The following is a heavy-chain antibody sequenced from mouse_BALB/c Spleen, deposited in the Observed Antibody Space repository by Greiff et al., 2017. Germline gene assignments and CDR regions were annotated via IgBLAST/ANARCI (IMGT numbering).Heavy chain of an antibody. CDR2: ISSGGSYT. CDR1: GFTFSSYA. J-gene: IGHJ2*01. Sequence: EVQLVESGGGLVKPGGSLKLSCAASGFTFSSYAMSWVRQSPEKRLEWVAEISSGGSYTYYPDTVTGRFTISRDNAKNTLYLEMSSLRSEDTAMYYCARVATRGGGYYFDYWGQGTTLTVSS. V-gene: IGHV5-9-4*01. CDR3: ARVATRGGGYYFDY.